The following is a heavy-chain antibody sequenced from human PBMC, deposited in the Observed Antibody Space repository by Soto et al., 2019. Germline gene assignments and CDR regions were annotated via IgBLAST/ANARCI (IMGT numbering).Heavy chain of an antibody. J-gene: IGHJ3*02. CDR2: IYYSGST. CDR3: ARDNGREYYVSMRGRSDDAFDI. Sequence: QVQLQESGPGLVKPSQTLSLTCTVSGGSISSGGYYWSWIRQHPGKGLEWIGYIYYSGSTYYNPSLKSRVTMSVATSKKLFSLMLSSVTAADTAVYYCARDNGREYYVSMRGRSDDAFDIWGQGTMVTVSS. V-gene: IGHV4-31*03. CDR1: GGSISSGGYY. D-gene: IGHD3-10*02.